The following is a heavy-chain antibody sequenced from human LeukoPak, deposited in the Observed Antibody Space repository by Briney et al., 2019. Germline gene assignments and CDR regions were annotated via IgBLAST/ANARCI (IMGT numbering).Heavy chain of an antibody. V-gene: IGHV3-21*01. Sequence: KPGGSLRLSCAASGFTFSSYSMNWVRQAPGKGLEWVSSISTSSSYIHYADSVKGRFTISRDNAKNSLYLQMNSLRVEDTAVYYCARRRSSWENYYYMDVWGKGTTVTVSS. J-gene: IGHJ6*03. CDR1: GFTFSSYS. CDR2: ISTSSSYI. CDR3: ARRRSSWENYYYMDV. D-gene: IGHD6-13*01.